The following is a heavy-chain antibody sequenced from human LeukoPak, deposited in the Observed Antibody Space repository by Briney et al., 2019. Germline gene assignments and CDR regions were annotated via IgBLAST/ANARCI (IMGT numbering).Heavy chain of an antibody. D-gene: IGHD3-10*01. J-gene: IGHJ4*02. CDR1: GYTFTSYG. Sequence: ASVKVSCKASGYTFTSYGISWVRQAPGQGLEWMGWISAYNGNTNYAQKLQGRVTMTRDTSISTAYMELSRLRSDDTAVYYCARDHQLLWFGEDWGQGTLVTVSS. V-gene: IGHV1-18*01. CDR2: ISAYNGNT. CDR3: ARDHQLLWFGED.